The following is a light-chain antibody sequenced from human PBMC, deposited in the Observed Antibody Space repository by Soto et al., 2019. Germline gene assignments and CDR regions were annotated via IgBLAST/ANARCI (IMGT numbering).Light chain of an antibody. V-gene: IGKV1-5*03. CDR3: QQYDSYSPYT. J-gene: IGKJ2*01. Sequence: DIQMTQFPPTLSASIGDRVTTTCRASQTISSSLAWYQQKPGKAPKLLIYKASTLETGVPSRFSGSGSGTEFTLTISSMQHDDYCQQYDSYSPYTFGQGTRLEIK. CDR1: QTISSS. CDR2: KAS.